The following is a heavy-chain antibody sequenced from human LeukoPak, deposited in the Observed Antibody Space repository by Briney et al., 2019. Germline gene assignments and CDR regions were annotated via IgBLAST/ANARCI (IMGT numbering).Heavy chain of an antibody. CDR1: GGSISSYY. D-gene: IGHD3-22*01. CDR3: ARDAALYYYDSSGYRTSDAFDI. V-gene: IGHV4-4*07. CDR2: IYTSGST. J-gene: IGHJ3*02. Sequence: SSETPSLTCTVSGGSISSYYWSWIRQPAGKGLEWIGRIYTSGSTNYNPSLKSRVTMSVATSKNQFSLKLSSVTAADTAVYYCARDAALYYYDSSGYRTSDAFDIWGQGTMVTVSS.